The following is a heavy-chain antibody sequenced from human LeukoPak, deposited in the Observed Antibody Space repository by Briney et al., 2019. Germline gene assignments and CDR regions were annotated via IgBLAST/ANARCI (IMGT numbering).Heavy chain of an antibody. J-gene: IGHJ4*02. CDR2: ISSSSSYI. CDR3: ARDRYGDYPGGY. CDR1: GFTFSSYS. D-gene: IGHD4-17*01. Sequence: PGGSLRLSCAASGFTFSSYSMNWVRQAPGKGLEWVSSISSSSSYIYYADSVKGRFTISRDNAKNSLYLQMNSLRAEDTAVYYCARDRYGDYPGGYWGQGTLVTVSS. V-gene: IGHV3-21*01.